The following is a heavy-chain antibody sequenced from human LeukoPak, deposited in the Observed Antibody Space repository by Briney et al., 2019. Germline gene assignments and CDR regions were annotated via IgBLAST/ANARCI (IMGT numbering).Heavy chain of an antibody. CDR3: ARVRYYDSSGKDWYFDL. J-gene: IGHJ2*01. CDR1: GFTFSTFA. Sequence: PGGSLRLSCAASGFTFSTFAMIWVRQPPGKGLEWVSSIFPSGGEIHYADSVRGRFTISRDNSKSTLSLQMNSLRAEDTAIYYCARVRYYDSSGKDWYFDLWGRGTLVTVSS. CDR2: IFPSGGEI. V-gene: IGHV3-23*01. D-gene: IGHD3-22*01.